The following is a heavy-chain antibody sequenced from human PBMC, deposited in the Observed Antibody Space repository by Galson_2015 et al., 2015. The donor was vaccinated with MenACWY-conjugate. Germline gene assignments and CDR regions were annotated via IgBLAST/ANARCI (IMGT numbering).Heavy chain of an antibody. V-gene: IGHV4-59*08. D-gene: IGHD3-10*01. J-gene: IGHJ4*02. CDR1: GGSISSHY. CDR2: IRDTGGL. CDR3: ARIPIWGSSYCYFDY. Sequence: SEPLSLTCTVSGGSISSHYWSWFRQPPGKGLEWIAYIRDTGGLKDNPSLKSRVTMSADKSNNQFSLRLISVTAADTAIYYCARIPIWGSSYCYFDYWGQGILVAVSP.